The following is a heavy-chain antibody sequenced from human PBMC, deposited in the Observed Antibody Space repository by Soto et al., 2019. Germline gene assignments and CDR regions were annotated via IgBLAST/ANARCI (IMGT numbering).Heavy chain of an antibody. CDR2: ILYDGSNK. D-gene: IGHD4-4*01. V-gene: IGHV3-30-3*01. Sequence: QVQLVESGGGVVQPGRSLRLSCAASGFTFSSYAMHWVRQAPGKGLEWVAVILYDGSNKYYAAPVKGRFTISRDNSKNTLFLQMNSLRAEDTAVYYCARPLWRDDYNWGYFDLWGRGTLVTVSS. CDR1: GFTFSSYA. CDR3: ARPLWRDDYNWGYFDL. J-gene: IGHJ2*01.